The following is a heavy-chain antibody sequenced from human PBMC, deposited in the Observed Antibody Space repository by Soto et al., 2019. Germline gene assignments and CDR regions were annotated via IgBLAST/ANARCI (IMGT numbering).Heavy chain of an antibody. CDR2: INHVGGT. J-gene: IGHJ5*02. V-gene: IGHV4-34*01. D-gene: IGHD3-16*01. Sequence: SEPLCLPCAVYGGVVSESYWTWIRQPPGKGLEWIGEINHVGGTNYNPSLKSRVTMSVDTSQNQFSLRLISVTAADTAMYFCVRIRYQLPSSVLWLDPWGQGTPVTVSS. CDR3: VRIRYQLPSSVLWLDP. CDR1: GGVVSESY.